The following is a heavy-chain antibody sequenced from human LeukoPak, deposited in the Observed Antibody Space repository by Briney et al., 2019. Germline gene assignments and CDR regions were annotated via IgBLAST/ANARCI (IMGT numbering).Heavy chain of an antibody. Sequence: PGGSLRLSCAASGFTFSSYWMNWVRQAPGKGLEWVANIKQDGNEKYYVDSVKGRSTISRDNAKNSLYLQMNSLRAEDTAVYYCARELLGHGYNSGDFDYWGQGTLVTVSS. V-gene: IGHV3-7*01. D-gene: IGHD5-24*01. J-gene: IGHJ4*02. CDR1: GFTFSSYW. CDR3: ARELLGHGYNSGDFDY. CDR2: IKQDGNEK.